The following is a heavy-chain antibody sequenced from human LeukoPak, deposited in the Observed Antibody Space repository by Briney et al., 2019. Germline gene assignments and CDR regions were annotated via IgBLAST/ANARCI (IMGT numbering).Heavy chain of an antibody. D-gene: IGHD6-19*01. CDR3: ARHSAEVEQWLVPAFDI. CDR1: GFTFSSHA. J-gene: IGHJ3*02. CDR2: ISYDGSNK. Sequence: GGSLRLSCAASGFTFSSHAMHWVRQAPGKGLEWVAVISYDGSNKYYADSVKGRSTISRDNSKNTLYLQMNSLRAEDTAVYYCARHSAEVEQWLVPAFDIWGQGTMVTVSS. V-gene: IGHV3-30-3*01.